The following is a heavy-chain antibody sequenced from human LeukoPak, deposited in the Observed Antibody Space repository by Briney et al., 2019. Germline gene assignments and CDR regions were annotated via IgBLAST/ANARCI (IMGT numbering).Heavy chain of an antibody. CDR2: INAGNGNT. Sequence: GASVKVSCKASGYTFTSYAMHWVRQAPGQRLEWMGWINAGNGNTKYSQEFQGRVTITRDTSASTAYMELSSLRSEDMAVYYCARAALSSYAKILDYWGQGTLVTVSS. D-gene: IGHD2-2*01. CDR3: ARAALSSYAKILDY. J-gene: IGHJ4*02. V-gene: IGHV1-3*03. CDR1: GYTFTSYA.